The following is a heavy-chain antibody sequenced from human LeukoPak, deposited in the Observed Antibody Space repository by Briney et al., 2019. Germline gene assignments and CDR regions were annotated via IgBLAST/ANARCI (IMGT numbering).Heavy chain of an antibody. CDR3: ARSRTPFDY. CDR2: IKQDGGEK. Sequence: GALRLSCAASGFTFSNYWMNWVRQAPGKGLEWVANIKQDGGEKYYVDSVRGRFTISRDTAKNSLYLQMNSLRAEDTAVYYCARSRTPFDYWGQGTLVTVSS. V-gene: IGHV3-7*01. CDR1: GFTFSNYW. J-gene: IGHJ4*02.